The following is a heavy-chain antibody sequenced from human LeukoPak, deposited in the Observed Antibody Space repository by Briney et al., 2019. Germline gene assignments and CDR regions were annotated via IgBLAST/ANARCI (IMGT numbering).Heavy chain of an antibody. CDR1: GFTFSSYW. D-gene: IGHD4-23*01. J-gene: IGHJ4*02. CDR2: IASDGSST. CDR3: ARGRPHGNDY. V-gene: IGHV3-74*01. Sequence: GGSLRLSCAASGFTFSSYWMNWVRQAPGKGLVWVSRIASDGSSTTYADSVKGRFSISRDNAKNTLYLQMNSLRVEDTAVFYCARGRPHGNDYWGQGTLVTVSS.